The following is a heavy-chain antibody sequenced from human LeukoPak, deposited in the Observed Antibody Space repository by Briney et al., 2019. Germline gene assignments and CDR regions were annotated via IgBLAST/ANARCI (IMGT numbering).Heavy chain of an antibody. Sequence: GGSLRLSCAASGFTFSSYAMHWVRQAPGKGLEWVAVISYDGNNQYYADSVKGRFTISRDNSKNSLYLQMNSLRDEDTAVYYCAKSTLIGGKYSSSWYYFDYWGQGTLVTVSS. CDR2: ISYDGNNQ. V-gene: IGHV3-30*18. CDR3: AKSTLIGGKYSSSWYYFDY. CDR1: GFTFSSYA. D-gene: IGHD6-13*01. J-gene: IGHJ4*02.